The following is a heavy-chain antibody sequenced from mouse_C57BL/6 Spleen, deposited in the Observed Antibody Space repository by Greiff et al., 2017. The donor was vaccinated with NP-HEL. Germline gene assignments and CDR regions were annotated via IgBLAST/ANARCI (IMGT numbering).Heavy chain of an antibody. J-gene: IGHJ3*01. D-gene: IGHD4-1*01. V-gene: IGHV5-9*01. CDR2: ISGGGGNT. CDR3: ARPLNWDWFAY. Sequence: EVQVVESGGGLVKPGGSLKLSCAASGFTFSSYTMSWVRQTPEKRLEWVATISGGGGNTYYPDSVKGRFTISRDNAKNTLYLQMSSLRSEDTALYYCARPLNWDWFAYWGQGTLVTVSA. CDR1: GFTFSSYT.